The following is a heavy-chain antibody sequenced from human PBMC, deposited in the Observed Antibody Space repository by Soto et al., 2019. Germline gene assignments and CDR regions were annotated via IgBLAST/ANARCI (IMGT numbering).Heavy chain of an antibody. CDR2: ISAHTGNT. V-gene: IGHV1-18*01. J-gene: IGHJ4*02. D-gene: IGHD7-27*01. Sequence: QVQLVQSGAEVMKPAASVKVSCKASGYTFTSYGISWVRQAPGQGLEWMGWISAHTGNTNYAQKLQGGVTMTTEASKSPAYMELSSLGSDDTAVYYCARDPGVRADYWGQGTLVTVSS. CDR3: ARDPGVRADY. CDR1: GYTFTSYG.